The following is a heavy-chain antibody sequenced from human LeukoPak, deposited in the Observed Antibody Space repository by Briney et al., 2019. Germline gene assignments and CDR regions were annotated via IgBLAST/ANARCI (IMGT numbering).Heavy chain of an antibody. CDR3: ATNTHYYGSGSYYYYYYMDV. CDR1: GYTFTSYG. CDR2: ISAYNGNT. V-gene: IGHV1-18*01. D-gene: IGHD3-10*01. J-gene: IGHJ6*03. Sequence: ASVKVSCKASGYTFTSYGISWVRQAPGQGLEWMGWISAYNGNTNYAQKLQGRVTMTTDTSTSTAYMELRSLRSDDTAVYYCATNTHYYGSGSYYYYYYMDVWGKGTTVTISS.